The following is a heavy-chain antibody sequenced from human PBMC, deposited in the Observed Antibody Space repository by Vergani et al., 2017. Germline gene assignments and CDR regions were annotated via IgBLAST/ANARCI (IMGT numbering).Heavy chain of an antibody. D-gene: IGHD6-13*01. CDR1: GYSFTSYW. CDR2: TYPGDSDT. CDR3: ARDSSSWYLGYYYYGMDV. V-gene: IGHV5-51*01. J-gene: IGHJ6*02. Sequence: EVQLVQAGAEVKKPGESLKISCKGSGYSFTSYWIGWVRQMPGKGLEWMGITYPGDSDTRYSPSFQGQVTISADKSISTAYLQWSSLKASDTAMYYCARDSSSWYLGYYYYGMDVWGQGTTVTVSS.